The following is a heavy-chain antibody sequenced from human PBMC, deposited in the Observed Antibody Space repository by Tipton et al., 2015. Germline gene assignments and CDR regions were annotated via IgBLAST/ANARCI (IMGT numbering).Heavy chain of an antibody. CDR3: ARDLEHGMDV. Sequence: SLTCNVSGGSITNYYWGWIRQSPGKGLEWIGYISYSGSTHYNPSLKRRVTISLDTSKNQFSLTLNSVTAADTAVYYCARDLEHGMDVWGQGTTVTVSS. J-gene: IGHJ6*02. V-gene: IGHV4-59*01. D-gene: IGHD5-24*01. CDR2: ISYSGST. CDR1: GGSITNYY.